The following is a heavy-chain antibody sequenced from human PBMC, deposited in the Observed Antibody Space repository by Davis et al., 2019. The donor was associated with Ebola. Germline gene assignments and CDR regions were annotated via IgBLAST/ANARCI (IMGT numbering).Heavy chain of an antibody. Sequence: SETLSLTCTVSGGSISDYYWNWIRQPPGKGLEWIGYIYYSGSTNYNPSLKSRVTISVDTSKNQVSLRLSSVTAADTAVYYCARFKGYDSGGYSYYHYYYGMDVWGQGTTVTVSS. CDR1: GGSISDYY. CDR3: ARFKGYDSGGYSYYHYYYGMDV. V-gene: IGHV4-59*01. D-gene: IGHD3-22*01. J-gene: IGHJ6*02. CDR2: IYYSGST.